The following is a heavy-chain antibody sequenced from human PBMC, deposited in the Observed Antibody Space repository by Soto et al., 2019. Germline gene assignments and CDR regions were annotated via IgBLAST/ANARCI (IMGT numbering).Heavy chain of an antibody. CDR1: GFTFSTYW. D-gene: IGHD1-26*01. Sequence: GGSLRLSCAASGFTFSTYWMSWVRRTPGKGLEWVANIKQDGTEKYYVDSVRGRLTVSRDNAKSSLYLQMNSLRVEDTAVYYCTTSPHRDSERVFVWGQGTTVTVSS. V-gene: IGHV3-7*01. CDR2: IKQDGTEK. J-gene: IGHJ6*02. CDR3: TTSPHRDSERVFV.